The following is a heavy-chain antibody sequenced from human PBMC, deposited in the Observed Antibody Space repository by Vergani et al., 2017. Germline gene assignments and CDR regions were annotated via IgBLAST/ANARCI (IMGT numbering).Heavy chain of an antibody. V-gene: IGHV1-24*01. CDR2: FDPEDGET. CDR1: GYTLTELS. CDR3: ATPRLRCAYYCYYGMDV. D-gene: IGHD5-12*01. Sequence: QVQLVQSGAEVKKPGPSVKVSCKVSGYTLTELSMHWVRQAPGKGLEWMGGFDPEDGETIYARKFQGRVPMTEDTSTDTAYMELSSLRSEATAVYYCATPRLRCAYYCYYGMDVWGQGTTVTVSS. J-gene: IGHJ6*02.